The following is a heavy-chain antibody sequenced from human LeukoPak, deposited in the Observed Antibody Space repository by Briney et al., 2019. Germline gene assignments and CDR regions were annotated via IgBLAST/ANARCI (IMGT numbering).Heavy chain of an antibody. D-gene: IGHD2-2*01. Sequence: GGSLRLSCAAAGFTFSSYAMSWVRQAPGKGLEWVSAISGSGGSTYYADSVKGRFTISRDNSKNTLYLQMNSLRAEDTAVYYCARDYPYCSSTSCPRYYFDYWGQGTLVTVSS. V-gene: IGHV3-23*01. CDR1: GFTFSSYA. J-gene: IGHJ4*02. CDR2: ISGSGGST. CDR3: ARDYPYCSSTSCPRYYFDY.